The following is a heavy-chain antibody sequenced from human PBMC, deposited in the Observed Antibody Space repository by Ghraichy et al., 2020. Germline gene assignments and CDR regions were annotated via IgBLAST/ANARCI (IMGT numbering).Heavy chain of an antibody. CDR2: IYYSGST. Sequence: SETLSLTCTVSGGSISSYYWSWIRQPPGKGLEWIGYIYYSGSTNYNPSPKSRVTISVDTSKNQFSLKLSSVTAADTAVYYCARESPTVVTNWGQGTLVTVSS. V-gene: IGHV4-59*01. CDR3: ARESPTVVTN. CDR1: GGSISSYY. J-gene: IGHJ4*02. D-gene: IGHD4-23*01.